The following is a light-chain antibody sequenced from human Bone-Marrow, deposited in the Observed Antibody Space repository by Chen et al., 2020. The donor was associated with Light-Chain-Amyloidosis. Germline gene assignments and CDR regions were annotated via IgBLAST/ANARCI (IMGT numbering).Light chain of an antibody. CDR2: EDT. V-gene: IGLV2-23*01. Sequence: QSALTQPPSVSGSPGQSITISCTGTPSDVGHYDLVSWYQQHPGKAPKLLIYEDTKRPSGISNRFSGSTSGNTASLTISGLQAEDEADYYCCSYAASVVSNYVFGTGTKVIVL. CDR3: CSYAASVVSNYV. CDR1: PSDVGHYDL. J-gene: IGLJ1*01.